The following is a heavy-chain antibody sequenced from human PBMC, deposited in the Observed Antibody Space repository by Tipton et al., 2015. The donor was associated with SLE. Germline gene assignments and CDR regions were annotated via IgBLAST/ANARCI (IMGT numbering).Heavy chain of an antibody. Sequence: TLSLTCSVSGGSITNYYWSWIRQPPGKGLEWIGYIYYRGTTKYNPSLKSRVTMSVDTSKNQFSLKLSSVTAADTAVYYCARHDFDDNGYYLHYFEYWGQGTLVTVST. J-gene: IGHJ4*02. CDR3: ARHDFDDNGYYLHYFEY. D-gene: IGHD3-22*01. CDR1: GGSITNYY. CDR2: IYYRGTT. V-gene: IGHV4-59*01.